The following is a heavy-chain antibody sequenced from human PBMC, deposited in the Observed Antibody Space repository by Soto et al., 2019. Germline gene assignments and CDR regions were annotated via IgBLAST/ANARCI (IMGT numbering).Heavy chain of an antibody. CDR1: GFTFSSYA. V-gene: IGHV3-30-3*01. J-gene: IGHJ6*02. D-gene: IGHD3-10*01. CDR2: ISYDGSNN. Sequence: QVQLVESGGGVVQPGRSLRLSCAASGFTFSSYAMHWVRQAPGKGLEWVAVISYDGSNNYYAASVKGRFTISRDNSRNGLYLHMNSLRAADKAVYYCARDLSGYYGMDVCGQGATVTVSS. CDR3: ARDLSGYYGMDV.